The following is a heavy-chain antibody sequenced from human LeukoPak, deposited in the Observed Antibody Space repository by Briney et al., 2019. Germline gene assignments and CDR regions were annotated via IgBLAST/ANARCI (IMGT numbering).Heavy chain of an antibody. D-gene: IGHD1-26*01. CDR2: IYYSGST. V-gene: IGHV4-59*01. CDR1: GGSISSYY. CDR3: ARAMERATNYSFDY. J-gene: IGHJ4*02. Sequence: PSETLSLTCTVSGGSISSYYWSWIRQPPGKGLEWIGYIYYSGSTNYNPSLKSRVTISVDTFKNQFSLKLSSVTAADTAVYYCARAMERATNYSFDYWGQGTLVTVSS.